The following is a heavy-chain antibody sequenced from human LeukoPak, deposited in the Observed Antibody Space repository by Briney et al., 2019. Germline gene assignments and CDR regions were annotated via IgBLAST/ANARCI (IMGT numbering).Heavy chain of an antibody. D-gene: IGHD3-10*01. Sequence: GGSLRLSCSASGFTFSSSAMYWVRQAPGKGLEYVSAFISDGSSTFYADSVKGRFTISRDNSKNMLYLQMSSLRADDTAVYYCVKTLKYYGSGRGLFDSWGQGTLVTVSS. V-gene: IGHV3-64D*06. CDR1: GFTFSSSA. CDR2: FISDGSST. CDR3: VKTLKYYGSGRGLFDS. J-gene: IGHJ4*02.